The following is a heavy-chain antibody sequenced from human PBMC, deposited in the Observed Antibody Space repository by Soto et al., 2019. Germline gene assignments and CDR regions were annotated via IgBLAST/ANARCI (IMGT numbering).Heavy chain of an antibody. CDR3: AKRHETSLCFDY. V-gene: IGHV3-23*01. Sequence: DVQLLESGGGLVQPGGSLRLSCAASGFTFSGHAMSWVRQAPGKGLEWVSAITGGGAGTYHADSVRGRFTISRDNSKNTLYLQMNSLSAEDTAIYYCAKRHETSLCFDYWGQGAPVTVSS. J-gene: IGHJ4*02. CDR2: ITGGGAGT. CDR1: GFTFSGHA.